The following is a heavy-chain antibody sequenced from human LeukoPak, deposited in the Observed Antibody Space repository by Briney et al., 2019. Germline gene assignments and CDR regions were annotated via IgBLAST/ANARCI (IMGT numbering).Heavy chain of an antibody. D-gene: IGHD1-26*01. CDR1: GFTVSSNY. V-gene: IGHV3-53*01. CDR2: IYTDGST. Sequence: GGSLRLSCAVSGFTVSSNYRDWVRQAPGMGLGWVSVIYTDGSTYYADSVRGRFTISRDNSKNTLYLQMNTLRGEDTAVYYCARDRNSGTDFIFDYWSQGTLVTVSS. CDR3: ARDRNSGTDFIFDY. J-gene: IGHJ4*02.